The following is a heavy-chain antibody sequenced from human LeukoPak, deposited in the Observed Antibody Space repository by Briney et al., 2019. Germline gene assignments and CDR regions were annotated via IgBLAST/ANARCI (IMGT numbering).Heavy chain of an antibody. D-gene: IGHD1-26*01. V-gene: IGHV1-8*03. Sequence: ASVKVSCKASAYTFTSYDINWVRQATGQGLEWMGWMNPNSGNTGYAQKFQGRVTITRDTSISTACMELSSLTSEDTAVYYCARASERSGSYEPRGFGYWGQGTLVTVSS. CDR2: MNPNSGNT. CDR3: ARASERSGSYEPRGFGY. J-gene: IGHJ4*02. CDR1: AYTFTSYD.